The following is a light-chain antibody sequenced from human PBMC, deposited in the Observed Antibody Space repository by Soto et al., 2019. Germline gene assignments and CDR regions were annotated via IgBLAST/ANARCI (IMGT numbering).Light chain of an antibody. CDR1: QSVSSSF. Sequence: DSMLTQSPGTLSLSPGERATLSCRASQSVSSSFLAWYQQKPGQAPRLLIYRASIRANCIPDKFCGSGSGTDFTLTISRLEPEYFAMYLGKIYGSSLWRFGEGTKVDIK. J-gene: IGKJ1*01. CDR2: RAS. CDR3: KIYGSSLWR. V-gene: IGKV3-20*01.